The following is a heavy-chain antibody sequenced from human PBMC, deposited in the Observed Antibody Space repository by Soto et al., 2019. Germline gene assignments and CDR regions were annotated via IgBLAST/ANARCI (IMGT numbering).Heavy chain of an antibody. D-gene: IGHD6-13*01. Sequence: GGSLRLSCVASGFRFNNYALSWVRQAPGKGLEWVSTLSASGGSPSYADSVKGRFTISRDNSKNTLYLQMNSLRAEDTAVYYCATSIYSSSWYPSCFDYWGQGTLVTVSS. CDR2: LSASGGSP. J-gene: IGHJ4*02. CDR3: ATSIYSSSWYPSCFDY. V-gene: IGHV3-23*01. CDR1: GFRFNNYA.